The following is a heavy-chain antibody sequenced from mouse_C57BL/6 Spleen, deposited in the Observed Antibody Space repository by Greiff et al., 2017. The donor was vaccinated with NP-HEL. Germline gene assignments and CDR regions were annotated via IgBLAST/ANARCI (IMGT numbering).Heavy chain of an antibody. D-gene: IGHD1-1*01. Sequence: VQLQQSGAELVKPGASVKMSCKASGYTFTSYWITWVKQRPGQGLEWIGDIYPGSGSTNYNEQFKSKATLTVDTSSSTAYMPLSSLTSEDSAVYYFARSYYGSSPSYAMDYWGQGTSVTVSS. V-gene: IGHV1-55*01. CDR2: IYPGSGST. CDR3: ARSYYGSSPSYAMDY. CDR1: GYTFTSYW. J-gene: IGHJ4*01.